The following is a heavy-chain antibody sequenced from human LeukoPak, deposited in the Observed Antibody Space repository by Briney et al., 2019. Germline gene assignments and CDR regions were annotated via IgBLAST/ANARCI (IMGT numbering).Heavy chain of an antibody. CDR3: ARDRYYCDSSGHWQYYFDY. V-gene: IGHV4-30-4*01. CDR2: ISYSGST. D-gene: IGHD3-22*01. J-gene: IGHJ4*02. Sequence: MTSETLSLTCTVSGGSISSGDYYCNWIRQPPGKGPEWVGHISYSGSTYYNPSLKSRVIMSVDTSKNQFSLKLSSVTAADTAVYFCARDRYYCDSSGHWQYYFDYWGQGTLVTVSS. CDR1: GGSISSGDYY.